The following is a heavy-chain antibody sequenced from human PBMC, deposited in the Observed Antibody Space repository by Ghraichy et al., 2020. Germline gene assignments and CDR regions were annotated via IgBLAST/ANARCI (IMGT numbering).Heavy chain of an antibody. J-gene: IGHJ5*02. Sequence: GGSLRLSCAASGFTFSSYSMNWVRQAPGKGLEWVSSISSSSSYIYYADSVKGRFTISRDNAKNSLYLQMNSLRAEDTAVYYCARTYYDYVWGSSSNNWFDPWGQGTLVTVSS. V-gene: IGHV3-21*01. CDR2: ISSSSSYI. D-gene: IGHD3-16*01. CDR1: GFTFSSYS. CDR3: ARTYYDYVWGSSSNNWFDP.